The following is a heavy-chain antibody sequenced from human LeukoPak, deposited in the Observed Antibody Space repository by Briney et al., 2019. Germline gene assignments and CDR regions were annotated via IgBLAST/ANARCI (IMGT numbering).Heavy chain of an antibody. D-gene: IGHD2-2*01. CDR2: ISWNSGSI. Sequence: GRSLRLSCAASGFTFDDYAMHWVRQAPGKGQEWVSGISWNSGSIGYADSVKGRFTISRDNAKNSLYLQMNSLRAEDTALYYCAKGRGGSSTSALWFDPWGQGTLVTVSS. J-gene: IGHJ5*02. CDR1: GFTFDDYA. V-gene: IGHV3-9*01. CDR3: AKGRGGSSTSALWFDP.